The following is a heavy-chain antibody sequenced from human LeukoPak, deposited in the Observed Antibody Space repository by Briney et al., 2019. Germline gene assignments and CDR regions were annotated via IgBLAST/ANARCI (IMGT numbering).Heavy chain of an antibody. CDR2: ISGSGGST. CDR3: AKASSRYGDYDYFDY. V-gene: IGHV3-23*01. CDR1: GFTFSSYA. Sequence: GGSLRLSCAASGFTFSSYAMSWVRQTPGKGLEWVSAISGSGGSTYYADSVKGRFTISRDNSKNTLYLQMDSLRAEDTAVYYCAKASSRYGDYDYFDYWGQGTLVTVSS. J-gene: IGHJ4*02. D-gene: IGHD4-17*01.